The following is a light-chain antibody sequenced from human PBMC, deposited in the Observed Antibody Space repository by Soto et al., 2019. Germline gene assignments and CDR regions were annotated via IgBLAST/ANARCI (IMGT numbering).Light chain of an antibody. CDR1: QSVSTN. J-gene: IGKJ1*01. CDR3: QQHNKWPPKT. CDR2: GAS. Sequence: EIVMTQSPATLYVSPGERATLFCRASQSVSTNLAWYQQKPGQAPRLLIYGASTRATGIPARFSGSGSGTEFTLSISSLQSEDFAIYYCQQHNKWPPKTFGQGTKVEIK. V-gene: IGKV3-15*01.